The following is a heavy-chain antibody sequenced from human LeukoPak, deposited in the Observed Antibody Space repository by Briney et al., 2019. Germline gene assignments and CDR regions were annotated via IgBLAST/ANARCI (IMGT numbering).Heavy chain of an antibody. CDR3: ARDLPPYYYGSGSSGFDY. J-gene: IGHJ4*02. D-gene: IGHD3-10*01. V-gene: IGHV1-18*01. CDR1: GYTFTSYG. Sequence: ASVKVSCKASGYTFTSYGISWVRQTPGQGLEWMGWISAYNGNTNYAQKLQGRVTMTTDTSTSTAYMELRSQRSDDTAVYYCARDLPPYYYGSGSSGFDYWGQGTLVTVSS. CDR2: ISAYNGNT.